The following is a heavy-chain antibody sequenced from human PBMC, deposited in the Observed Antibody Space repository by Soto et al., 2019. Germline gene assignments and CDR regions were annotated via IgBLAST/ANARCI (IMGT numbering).Heavy chain of an antibody. CDR3: ARDVSNWFDP. CDR2: TYYRSKWFF. Sequence: SQTLSLTCAISGDSVSSNTVAWNWIRQSPSRGLEWLGRTYYRSKWFFDFAVSVKSRITINPDTSKNQFSLQLNSVTPEDTAVYYCARDVSNWFDPWGQGTLVTVSS. V-gene: IGHV6-1*01. J-gene: IGHJ5*02. CDR1: GDSVSSNTVA.